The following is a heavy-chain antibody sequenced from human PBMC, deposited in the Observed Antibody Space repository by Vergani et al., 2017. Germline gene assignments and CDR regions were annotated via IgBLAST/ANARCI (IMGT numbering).Heavy chain of an antibody. Sequence: QVQLQESGPGLVKPSETLYLTCAVSGYSISSGYYWGCTRQPPGKGLEWIGSISHSGSTYYNPSLKSGVTISVDTSKNQFSLNLRSVTGADTAVYYCARREYDILTGYLYYLDYWGQGTLVTVSS. V-gene: IGHV4-38-2*01. CDR3: ARREYDILTGYLYYLDY. D-gene: IGHD3-9*01. CDR1: GYSISSGYY. CDR2: ISHSGST. J-gene: IGHJ4*02.